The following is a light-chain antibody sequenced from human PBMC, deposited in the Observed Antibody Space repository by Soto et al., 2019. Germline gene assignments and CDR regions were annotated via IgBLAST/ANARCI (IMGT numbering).Light chain of an antibody. CDR1: QSVSSSY. V-gene: IGKV3-20*01. CDR2: GAS. J-gene: IGKJ4*01. Sequence: EIVLTQSPGTLSLSPGERATLSCRASQSVSSSYLAWYRHKPGRAPRLLIYGASSRATGIPDRFSGSGSGTDFTLTISRLEPEDFAVYYCQQYGSSPPSLTFGGGTKVEIK. CDR3: QQYGSSPPSLT.